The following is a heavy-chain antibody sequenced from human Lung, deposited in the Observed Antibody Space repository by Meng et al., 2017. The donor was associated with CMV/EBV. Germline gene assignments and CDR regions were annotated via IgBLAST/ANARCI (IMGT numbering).Heavy chain of an antibody. CDR1: LSFYE. D-gene: IGHD2-2*01. CDR3: ARGRHCSSASCEGIYYYYGLDV. V-gene: IGHV3-48*03. CDR2: IRGSGSTK. Sequence: LSFYEMHWVRQAPGKGLEGVSYIRGSGSTKYYADFVRGRFTISRDNAENSLYLQMHSLKAEDTAIYYCARGRHCSSASCEGIYYYYGLDVWGQGTXVTVSS. J-gene: IGHJ6*02.